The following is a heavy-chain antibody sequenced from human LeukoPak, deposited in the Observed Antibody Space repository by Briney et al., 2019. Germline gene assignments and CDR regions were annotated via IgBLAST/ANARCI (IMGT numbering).Heavy chain of an antibody. Sequence: SEPLSLTCTVSGGSISSGGYSWSWIRQPPGKGLEWIGYIYYSGSTNYNPSLKSRVTISVDTSKNQFSLKLSSVTAADTAVYYCARHSAAKVSYFDYWGQGTLVTVSS. CDR1: GGSISSGGYS. CDR3: ARHSAAKVSYFDY. V-gene: IGHV4-61*08. J-gene: IGHJ4*02. D-gene: IGHD2-15*01. CDR2: IYYSGST.